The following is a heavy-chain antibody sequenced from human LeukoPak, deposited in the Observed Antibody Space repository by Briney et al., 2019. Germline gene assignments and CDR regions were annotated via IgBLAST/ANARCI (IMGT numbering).Heavy chain of an antibody. CDR2: IIPIFGTA. CDR1: GCTFSSYA. J-gene: IGHJ6*03. Sequence: VASVKVSCKASGCTFSSYAMSWVRQAPGQGPEWMGGIIPIFGTANYALEFQGRVTITTDESTSAAHIELSSRTAEDAAFYYGARGSGGYSSSRHMDVWGKGTTVTVSS. CDR3: ARGSGGYSSSRHMDV. V-gene: IGHV1-69*05. D-gene: IGHD6-13*01.